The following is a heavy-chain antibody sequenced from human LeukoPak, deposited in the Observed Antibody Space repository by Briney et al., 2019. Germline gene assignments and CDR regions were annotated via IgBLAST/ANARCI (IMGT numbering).Heavy chain of an antibody. D-gene: IGHD3-10*01. J-gene: IGHJ4*02. CDR2: INPNSGDT. V-gene: IGHV1-2*02. CDR1: GGTFSSYA. Sequence: ASVKVSCKASGGTFSSYAISWVRQAPGQGLEWMGWINPNSGDTNYAQKFQGRVTMTRDTSISTAHMELSRLRSDDTAVYYCARDWGAYYYESGTLSHFDYWGQGTLVTVSS. CDR3: ARDWGAYYYESGTLSHFDY.